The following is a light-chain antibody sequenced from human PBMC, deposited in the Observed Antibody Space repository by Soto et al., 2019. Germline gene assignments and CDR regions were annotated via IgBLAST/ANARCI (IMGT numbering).Light chain of an antibody. CDR3: QQSYSTHIT. CDR1: QSISSY. V-gene: IGKV1-39*01. Sequence: DIQMTQSPSSLSASVGDRVTITCRASQSISSYLNLYQQKPGKAPKLLIYAASSLQSGVPSRFSGSGSGTDFTLTISSLQPEDFATYYCQQSYSTHITFGQGTRLEI. CDR2: AAS. J-gene: IGKJ5*01.